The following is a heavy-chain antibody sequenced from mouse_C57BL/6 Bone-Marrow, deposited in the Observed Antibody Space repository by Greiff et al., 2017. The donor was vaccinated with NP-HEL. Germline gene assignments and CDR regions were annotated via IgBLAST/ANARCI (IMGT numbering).Heavy chain of an antibody. J-gene: IGHJ2*01. CDR3: ARGRSTPVDPHDY. Sequence: VQLQQPGAELVKPGASVKLSCKASGYTFTSYWMQWVKQRPGQGLEWIGEIDPSDSYTNYNQKFKGKATLTVDTSSSTAYMQLSSLTSEDSAVYYCARGRSTPVDPHDYWGQGTTLTVSS. V-gene: IGHV1-50*01. D-gene: IGHD2-1*01. CDR1: GYTFTSYW. CDR2: IDPSDSYT.